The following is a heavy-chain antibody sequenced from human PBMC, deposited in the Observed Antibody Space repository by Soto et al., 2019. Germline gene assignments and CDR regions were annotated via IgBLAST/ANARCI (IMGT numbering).Heavy chain of an antibody. J-gene: IGHJ5*02. CDR2: IYSGGST. CDR1: GFTVSSNY. Sequence: LRLSCAASGFTVSSNYMSWVRQAPGKGLEWVSVIYSGGSTYYADSVKGRFTISRDNSKNTLYLQMNSLRAEDTAVYYCARGVPDAIPNWFDPWGQGTLVTVSS. V-gene: IGHV3-53*01. D-gene: IGHD2-2*02. CDR3: ARGVPDAIPNWFDP.